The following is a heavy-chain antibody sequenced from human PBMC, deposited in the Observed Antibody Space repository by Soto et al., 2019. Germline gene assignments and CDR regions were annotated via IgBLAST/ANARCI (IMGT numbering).Heavy chain of an antibody. CDR2: ISANNGNT. V-gene: IGHV1-18*01. D-gene: IGHD3-10*01. CDR1: GYTFVTYG. CDR3: TREGSAPYYYYGMDA. J-gene: IGHJ6*02. Sequence: ASVKVSCKASGYTFVTYGISWVRQAPGQGLEWMGWISANNGNTNYAQNFQGRVTMTTDTSTSTAYMELGSLRSDDTAIYYCTREGSAPYYYYGMDAWGQGTTVTVSS.